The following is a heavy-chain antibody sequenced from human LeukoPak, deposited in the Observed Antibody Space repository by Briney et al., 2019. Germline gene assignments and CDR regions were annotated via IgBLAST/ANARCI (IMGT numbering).Heavy chain of an antibody. D-gene: IGHD3-10*01. CDR3: ARDFRTMVRPSRYGMDV. CDR1: GYTFTSYG. Sequence: ASVKVSCKASGYTFTSYGISWVRQAPGQGLEWMGWISAYNGNTNYAQKLQGRVTMTTDTSTSTAYMELRSLRSDDTAVYYCARDFRTMVRPSRYGMDVWGQGTTVTVSS. CDR2: ISAYNGNT. V-gene: IGHV1-18*01. J-gene: IGHJ6*02.